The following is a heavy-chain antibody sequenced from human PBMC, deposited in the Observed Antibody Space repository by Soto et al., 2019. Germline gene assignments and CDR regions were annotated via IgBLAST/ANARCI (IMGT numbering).Heavy chain of an antibody. J-gene: IGHJ6*02. CDR3: ARGQYGAAAGNYYYYGMDV. Sequence: QVQLVQSGAEVKKPGSSVKVSCKASGGTFSSYAIIWVRQAPGQGREWMGGIIPIFGTANYAQKFQGRVTSTADESTSPAYMELSSVRSEDTAVYYCARGQYGAAAGNYYYYGMDVWGQGTTVTVSS. D-gene: IGHD6-13*01. CDR1: GGTFSSYA. CDR2: IIPIFGTA. V-gene: IGHV1-69*01.